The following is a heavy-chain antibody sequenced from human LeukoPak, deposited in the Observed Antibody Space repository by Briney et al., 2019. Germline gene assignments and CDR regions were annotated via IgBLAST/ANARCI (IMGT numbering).Heavy chain of an antibody. V-gene: IGHV3-23*01. CDR2: IGSGGGT. J-gene: IGHJ4*02. CDR3: ATRAGYHYSGSGRPFDY. CDR1: GLTFSSYA. D-gene: IGHD3-10*01. Sequence: GGSLRLSCVASGLTFSSYAMNWVRQAPGKGLEWVSTIGSGGGTYYADSVKGRFTISRDNSKNTLYLQMNSLRAEDTALHYCATRAGYHYSGSGRPFDYWGQGTLVTVSS.